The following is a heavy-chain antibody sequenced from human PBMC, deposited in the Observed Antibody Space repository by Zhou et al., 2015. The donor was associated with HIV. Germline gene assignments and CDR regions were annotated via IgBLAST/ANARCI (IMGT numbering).Heavy chain of an antibody. CDR3: ATGGRIGDQGRFFHH. D-gene: IGHD3-3*01. Sequence: QVQLEQSGAEVKKPGASVKVSCKASGYSFSDYYMHWVRQAPGQGLEWLGWFNPNSVATYYAQKFQGRVTMTRATSVSIGYMELSRLRPDDTAVYYCATGGRIGDQGRFFHHWGQGTLVTVSS. CDR2: FNPNSVAT. CDR1: GYSFSDYY. V-gene: IGHV1-2*02. J-gene: IGHJ1*01.